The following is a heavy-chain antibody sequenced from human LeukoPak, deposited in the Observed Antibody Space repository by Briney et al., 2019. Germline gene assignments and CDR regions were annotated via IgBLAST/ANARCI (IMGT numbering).Heavy chain of an antibody. CDR1: GFTFSTYA. V-gene: IGHV3-23*01. CDR3: AKNSYYDFWRAHFDY. Sequence: GGSLRLSCAASGFTFSTYAMSWVRQAPGKGLEWVSAISGSVGSTYYAGSVTGRFTISRDNSKNTLYLQMNSLRAEDTAVYYCAKNSYYDFWRAHFDYWGQGTLVTVSS. CDR2: ISGSVGST. J-gene: IGHJ4*02. D-gene: IGHD3-3*01.